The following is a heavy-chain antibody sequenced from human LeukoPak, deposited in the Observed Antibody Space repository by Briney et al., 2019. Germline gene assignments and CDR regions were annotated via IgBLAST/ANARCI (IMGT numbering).Heavy chain of an antibody. Sequence: KPSETLSLTCTVSGGSISSSSYYWGWIRQPPGKGLEWIGSICYSGSTYYNPSLKSRVTISVDTSKNQFSLKLSSVTAADTAVYYCARESTPVDAFDIWGQGTMVTVSS. V-gene: IGHV4-39*07. J-gene: IGHJ3*02. CDR3: ARESTPVDAFDI. CDR1: GGSISSSSYY. CDR2: ICYSGST.